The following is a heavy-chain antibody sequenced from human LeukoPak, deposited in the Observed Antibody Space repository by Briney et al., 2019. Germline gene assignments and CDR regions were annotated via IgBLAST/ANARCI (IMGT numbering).Heavy chain of an antibody. V-gene: IGHV4-59*01. CDR1: GGSISSYY. J-gene: IGHJ5*02. CDR2: IYYSGST. D-gene: IGHD3-10*01. CDR3: ARERSPYGSGSYYNP. Sequence: TSETLSLTCTVSGGSISSYYWSWIRQPPGKGLEWIGYIYYSGSTYYNPSLKSRVTISVDTSKNQFSLKLSSVTAADTAVYYCARERSPYGSGSYYNPWGQGTLVTVSS.